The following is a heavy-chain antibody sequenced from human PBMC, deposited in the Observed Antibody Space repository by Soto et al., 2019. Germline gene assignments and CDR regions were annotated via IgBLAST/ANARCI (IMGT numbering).Heavy chain of an antibody. D-gene: IGHD2-15*01. CDR1: GYTFSDYA. CDR3: VRCYCSVGSCYACWHFDL. J-gene: IGHJ2*01. CDR2: ISASTRNT. V-gene: IGHV1-18*01. Sequence: QVQLVQSGDEVKKPGASVKVSCQASGYTFSDYAISWVRQAPGQGLEWMGWISASTRNTDQAQNFQGRAIMTLDTSTDTAYMELRNLRSDDTAVYYCVRCYCSVGSCYACWHFDLWGRGTLVTVSS.